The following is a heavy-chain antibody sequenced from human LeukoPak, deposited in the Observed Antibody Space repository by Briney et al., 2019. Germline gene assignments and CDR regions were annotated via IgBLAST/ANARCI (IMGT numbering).Heavy chain of an antibody. V-gene: IGHV3-74*01. CDR2: INNDGSST. CDR3: ARSSYPHFFDY. CDR1: GFTFSTYW. Sequence: GGSLRLSCAASGFTFSTYWMHWVRQAPGKGLVWVSRINNDGSSTIYADSVRGRFTISRDNAKNTLYLQMNGLRAEVTSVYFCARSSYPHFFDYWGQGALVTVSS. J-gene: IGHJ4*02. D-gene: IGHD3-10*01.